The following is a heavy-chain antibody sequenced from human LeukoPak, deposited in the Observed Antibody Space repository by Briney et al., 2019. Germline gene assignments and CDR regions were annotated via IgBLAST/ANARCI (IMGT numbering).Heavy chain of an antibody. J-gene: IGHJ4*02. Sequence: SETLSLTCTVSGGSVTGYYWSWIRQPPGKGLEWIGYIHYTGYTIYNPSLKSRVTISVDTSKNQFSLRLSSVTAADTAVYYCARSSWAYCSSTSCYRGEGFDYWGQGTLVTVSS. CDR1: GGSVTGYY. V-gene: IGHV4-59*08. D-gene: IGHD2-2*02. CDR3: ARSSWAYCSSTSCYRGEGFDY. CDR2: IHYTGYT.